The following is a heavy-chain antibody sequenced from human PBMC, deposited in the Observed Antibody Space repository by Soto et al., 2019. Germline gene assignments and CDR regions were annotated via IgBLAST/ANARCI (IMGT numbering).Heavy chain of an antibody. J-gene: IGHJ5*02. Sequence: QVQLQESGPGLVKPSQTLSLTCTVSGGSISSGDYYWSWIRQPPGKGLEWIGYIYYSGSTYYNPSLKSRVTISAATAQNPFSLKLSSVTAADTAVYYCARERPDGSRLDPWGQGTLVTVSS. V-gene: IGHV4-30-4*01. CDR1: GGSISSGDYY. CDR3: ARERPDGSRLDP. CDR2: IYYSGST. D-gene: IGHD6-13*01.